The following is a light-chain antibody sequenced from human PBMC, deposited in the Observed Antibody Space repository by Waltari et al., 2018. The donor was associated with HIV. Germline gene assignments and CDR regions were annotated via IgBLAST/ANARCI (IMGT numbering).Light chain of an antibody. Sequence: QSALTQPASVSGSPGQSITISCTGTSGDVGGYNSVSWYQQHPGKAPKLMIYEVSNRPSGVSNRFSGSKSDNTASLTISGLQAEDEADYYCSSYTSSSTLVFGGGTKLTVL. J-gene: IGLJ2*01. CDR1: SGDVGGYNS. CDR3: SSYTSSSTLV. V-gene: IGLV2-14*01. CDR2: EVS.